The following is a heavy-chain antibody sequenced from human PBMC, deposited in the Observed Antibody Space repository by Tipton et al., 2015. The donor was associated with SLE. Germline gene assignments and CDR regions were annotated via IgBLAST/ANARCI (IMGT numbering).Heavy chain of an antibody. J-gene: IGHJ5*02. V-gene: IGHV3-23*03. CDR3: ARGQKWFDP. CDR2: IYSGDSST. Sequence: SLRLSCAASGFTFSAYAMSWVRQAPGKGLEWVSVIYSGDSSTYYEDSVKGRFTISRDNSKKTLYLQMHSLSAEDTAIYYCARGQKWFDPWGQGTLVTVSS. CDR1: GFTFSAYA.